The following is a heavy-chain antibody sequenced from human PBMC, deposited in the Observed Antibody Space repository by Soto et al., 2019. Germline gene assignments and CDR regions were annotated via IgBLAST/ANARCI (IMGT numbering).Heavy chain of an antibody. CDR3: ARDGYNYLNYYYYGMDV. J-gene: IGHJ6*02. D-gene: IGHD5-12*01. CDR1: GFTFSSYG. Sequence: QVQLVESGGGVVQPGRSLRLSCAASGFTFSSYGMHWVRQAPGKGLEWVAVIWYDGSNKYYADSVKGRFTISRDNSKNTLYLPMNSLRAEDTDVYYCARDGYNYLNYYYYGMDVWGQGTTVTVSS. V-gene: IGHV3-33*01. CDR2: IWYDGSNK.